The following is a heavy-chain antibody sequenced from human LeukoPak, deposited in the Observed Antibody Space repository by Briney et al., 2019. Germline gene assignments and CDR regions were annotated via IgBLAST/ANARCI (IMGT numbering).Heavy chain of an antibody. Sequence: GGSLRLSCPASGFTFRSYAMSWVRQAPGKGLEWVSAISGSGGSTYYADSVKGRFTISRDNSKNTLSLQMNSLRAEDTAVYYCATLWFGELGLYWGQETLVSVSS. CDR1: GFTFRSYA. V-gene: IGHV3-23*01. J-gene: IGHJ4*02. CDR3: ATLWFGELGLY. D-gene: IGHD3-10*01. CDR2: ISGSGGST.